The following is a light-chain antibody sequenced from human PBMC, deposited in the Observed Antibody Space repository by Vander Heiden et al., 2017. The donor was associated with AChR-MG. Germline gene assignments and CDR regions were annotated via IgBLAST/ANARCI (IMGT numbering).Light chain of an antibody. V-gene: IGLV1-47*01. Sequence: QSVLTQPPSASGTPGQRITRSCSGGNPNVGSNYVFWFQHLPGTAPHLLIYRIDQRPSGVPDRFSGSKSGTSASLAISGLRSEDEADYYCAAWDDSRNGVIFGGGTKVTVL. CDR1: NPNVGSNY. J-gene: IGLJ2*01. CDR3: AAWDDSRNGVI. CDR2: RID.